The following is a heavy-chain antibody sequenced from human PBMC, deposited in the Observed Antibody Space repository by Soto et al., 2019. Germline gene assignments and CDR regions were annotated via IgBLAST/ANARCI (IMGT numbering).Heavy chain of an antibody. CDR2: ISFYNGNT. V-gene: IGHV1-18*04. Sequence: QVQLVQSGAKVKKPGASVKVSCKASGYSLTSYGISWVRQAPGQGLEWMGWISFYNGNTNYAQKLQDRVTMTTDTSTSTAYMELRSLRSDDTAVFYCAIEVVPAGTADYWGQGTLVTVSS. CDR3: AIEVVPAGTADY. CDR1: GYSLTSYG. D-gene: IGHD2-2*01. J-gene: IGHJ4*02.